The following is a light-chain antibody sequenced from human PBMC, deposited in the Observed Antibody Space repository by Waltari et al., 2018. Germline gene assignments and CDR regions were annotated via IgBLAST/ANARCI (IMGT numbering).Light chain of an antibody. CDR3: VAWDDSLSGYV. Sequence: QSVLPQPPSASATPGQRVTISCSGRSSNVGRDNFYWFQQLPGTAPNLNIYNDHQRPSGVPDRFSGSKSGTSASLAISGLRSEDEADYYCVAWDDSLSGYVFGTGTKVTVL. CDR2: NDH. V-gene: IGLV1-47*02. CDR1: SSNVGRDN. J-gene: IGLJ1*01.